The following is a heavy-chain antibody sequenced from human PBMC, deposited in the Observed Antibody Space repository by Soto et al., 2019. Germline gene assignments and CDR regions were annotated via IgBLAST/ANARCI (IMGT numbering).Heavy chain of an antibody. Sequence: GESLKISCKGSGYSFTSYWIGWVRQMPGKGLELMVIIYPGDSDTRYSPSFQGQVTISADKSIRTAYLQWSSLKASDTAMYYCARPIDYGANVWFHXWGQGTLVTVSX. V-gene: IGHV5-51*01. CDR2: IYPGDSDT. CDR3: ARPIDYGANVWFHX. CDR1: GYSFTSYW. J-gene: IGHJ5*02. D-gene: IGHD4-17*01.